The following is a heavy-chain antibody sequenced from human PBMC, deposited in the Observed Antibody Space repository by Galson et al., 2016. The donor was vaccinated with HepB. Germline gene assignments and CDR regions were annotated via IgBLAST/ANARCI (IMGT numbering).Heavy chain of an antibody. CDR3: ARQKAHPFYYGLGD. Sequence: SGAEVKKPGESPKISCQGSGYSFSSYWIGWVRQMPGKGLEWMGVIYPGDSDTRYSPSFQGQVTISADKSITTAFLQWSSLKASDTPMYYCARQKAHPFYYGLGDWGQGTLVTVSS. J-gene: IGHJ4*02. CDR1: GYSFSSYW. V-gene: IGHV5-51*01. D-gene: IGHD3-10*01. CDR2: IYPGDSDT.